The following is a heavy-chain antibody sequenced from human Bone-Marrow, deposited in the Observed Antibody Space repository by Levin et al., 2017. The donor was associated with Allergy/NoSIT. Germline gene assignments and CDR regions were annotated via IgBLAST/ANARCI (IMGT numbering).Heavy chain of an antibody. CDR3: AKSPTLTGYYEWFDP. CDR1: GFTFSAFG. Sequence: SCAASGFTFSAFGMHWVRQPPGRGLEWVAVISYDGGHKFYADSVKGRFTISRDNSKNTLFLQMDSLSAEDTAIYYCAKSPTLTGYYEWFDPWGQGTLVTVSS. J-gene: IGHJ5*02. CDR2: ISYDGGHK. V-gene: IGHV3-33*06. D-gene: IGHD3-9*01.